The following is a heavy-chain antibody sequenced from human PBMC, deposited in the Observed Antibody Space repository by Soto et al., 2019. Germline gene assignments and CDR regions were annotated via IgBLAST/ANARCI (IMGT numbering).Heavy chain of an antibody. CDR1: GCSISSGGYS. CDR3: ASRLEWFYYFDY. CDR2: IYHSGST. J-gene: IGHJ4*02. Sequence: PSETLSLPCSGSGCSISSGGYSWSWIRQPPGKGLEWIGYIYHSGSTYYNPSLKSRVTISVDRSKNQFSLKLSSVTAADTAVYYCASRLEWFYYFDYWGQGTLVTVSS. D-gene: IGHD3-3*01. V-gene: IGHV4-30-2*01.